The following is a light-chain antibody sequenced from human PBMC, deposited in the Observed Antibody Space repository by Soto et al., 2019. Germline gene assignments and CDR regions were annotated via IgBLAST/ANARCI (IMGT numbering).Light chain of an antibody. V-gene: IGLV2-14*03. Sequence: SVLTQPASVSGSPGQSVTISCAGTRSDVGGYNFVSWYQQNPGKAPQLMIYDVISRPSGVSNSLSRSMAVDPASLPISGLQAEDEADYYCSSYTSSYTYVVRTGPKVTV. CDR2: DVI. CDR3: SSYTSSYTYV. J-gene: IGLJ1*01. CDR1: RSDVGGYNF.